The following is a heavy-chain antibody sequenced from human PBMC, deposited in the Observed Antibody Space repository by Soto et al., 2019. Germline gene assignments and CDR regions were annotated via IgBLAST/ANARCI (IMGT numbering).Heavy chain of an antibody. Sequence: SETLSLTCAVDGGSFSGYYWSWIRQPPGKGLEWIGEINHSGSTNYNPSLKSRVTISVDTSKNQFSLKLSSVTAADTAVYYCARSYRADCSGGSCSWSWFDPWGQGTLVTVSS. J-gene: IGHJ5*02. D-gene: IGHD2-15*01. V-gene: IGHV4-34*01. CDR2: INHSGST. CDR1: GGSFSGYY. CDR3: ARSYRADCSGGSCSWSWFDP.